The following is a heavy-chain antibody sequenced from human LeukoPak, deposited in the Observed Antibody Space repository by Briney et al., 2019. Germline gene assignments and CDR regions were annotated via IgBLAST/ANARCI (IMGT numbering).Heavy chain of an antibody. Sequence: SSVTVSCKASGGTFISYAISWVRQAPGQGLECMGRIIPILGIANYAQKFQGRVTIPEDKSTSKAYMELSSLRSEDTAVYYCARVRTVTSVLVYYYYGMDVWGQGTTVTVSS. CDR3: ARVRTVTSVLVYYYYGMDV. V-gene: IGHV1-69*04. CDR2: IIPILGIA. D-gene: IGHD4-17*01. CDR1: GGTFISYA. J-gene: IGHJ6*02.